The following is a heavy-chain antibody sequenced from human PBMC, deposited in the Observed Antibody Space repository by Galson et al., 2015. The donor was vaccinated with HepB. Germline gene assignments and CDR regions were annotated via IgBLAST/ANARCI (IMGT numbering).Heavy chain of an antibody. CDR1: GYTFIEYN. CDR3: ARADQGYYDSSGYY. D-gene: IGHD3-22*01. V-gene: IGHV1-3*01. CDR2: ISPDNYDT. Sequence: SVKVSCKASGYTFIEYNIHWVRQAPGQRLEWMGLISPDNYDTKYSQKFQGRVTITRDTSASTVYMELSSLRSEDTAVYYCARADQGYYDSSGYYWGQGSLVTVFS. J-gene: IGHJ4*02.